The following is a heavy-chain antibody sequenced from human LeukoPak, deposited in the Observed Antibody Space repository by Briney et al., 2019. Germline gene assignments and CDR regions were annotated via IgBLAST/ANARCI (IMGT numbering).Heavy chain of an antibody. CDR2: ISWNSGSI. CDR1: GFTFDDYA. D-gene: IGHD4-23*01. CDR3: AKDKGDGGPFDY. Sequence: GGSLRLSCAASGFTFDDYAMHWVRQAPGKGLEWVSGISWNSGSIGYADSVKGRFTISRDNAKNSLYLQMNSLRAEDTALYYCAKDKGDGGPFDYWGQGTLVTVSS. V-gene: IGHV3-9*01. J-gene: IGHJ4*02.